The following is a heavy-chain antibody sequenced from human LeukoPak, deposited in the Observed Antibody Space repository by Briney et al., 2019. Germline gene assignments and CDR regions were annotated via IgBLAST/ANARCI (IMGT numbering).Heavy chain of an antibody. J-gene: IGHJ6*03. Sequence: SETLSLTCAVYGGSFSGYYWSWIRQPPGKGLEWIGEINHSGSTNYNPSLKSRVTISVDTSKNQFSLKLSSVTAADTAVYYCARGRNVPSTSQLNRWSYYYYMDVWGKGTTVTVSS. CDR2: INHSGST. CDR3: ARGRNVPSTSQLNRWSYYYYMDV. D-gene: IGHD2-2*01. CDR1: GGSFSGYY. V-gene: IGHV4-34*01.